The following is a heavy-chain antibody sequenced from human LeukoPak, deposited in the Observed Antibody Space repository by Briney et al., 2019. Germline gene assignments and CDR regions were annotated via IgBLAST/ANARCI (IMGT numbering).Heavy chain of an antibody. J-gene: IGHJ4*02. Sequence: GGSLRLSCAASGFIVSGDFMSWVRQAPGKGLEWVSVIYSDGSTYYADSVKGRFTISRDNSKNTLDLQMTGLRAEDTAVYYCAKDSVDIVATMATWGQGTLVTVSS. D-gene: IGHD5-12*01. CDR2: IYSDGST. V-gene: IGHV3-53*01. CDR1: GFIVSGDF. CDR3: AKDSVDIVATMAT.